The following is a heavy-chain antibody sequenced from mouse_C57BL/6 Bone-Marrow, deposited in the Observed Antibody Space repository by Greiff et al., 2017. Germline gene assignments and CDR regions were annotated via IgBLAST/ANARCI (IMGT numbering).Heavy chain of an antibody. V-gene: IGHV1-42*01. D-gene: IGHD2-2*01. J-gene: IGHJ2*01. CDR1: GYSFTGHY. CDR3: ARSGYDHY. Sequence: EVQLQQSGPELVKPGASVKISCKASGYSFTGHYMNWVKQSPEKSLEWIGEINPSTGGTTYNQKFKAKATLTVDKSSSTAYMQLKSLTSEDSAVYYCARSGYDHYWGQGTTLTVSS. CDR2: INPSTGGT.